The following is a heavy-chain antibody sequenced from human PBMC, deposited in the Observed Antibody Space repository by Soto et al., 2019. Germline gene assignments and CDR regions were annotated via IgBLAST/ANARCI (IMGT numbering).Heavy chain of an antibody. CDR3: AKDIACVGGDCYPGYGMTS. Sequence: EVQLLESGGGLVQPGGSLRLSCAASGFTFSSYAMSWVRQAPGKGLEWVSAISGSGGSTYYADSVKGRFTISRDNSKNTLYLQMNSLRAEDTAVYYCAKDIACVGGDCYPGYGMTSGAKGPRSPSP. J-gene: IGHJ6*02. CDR2: ISGSGGST. D-gene: IGHD2-21*02. CDR1: GFTFSSYA. V-gene: IGHV3-23*01.